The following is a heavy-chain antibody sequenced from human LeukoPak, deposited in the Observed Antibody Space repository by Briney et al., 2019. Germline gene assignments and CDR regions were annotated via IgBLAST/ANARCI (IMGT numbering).Heavy chain of an antibody. CDR3: ARGRRGWFDP. CDR1: GFTDSSNE. J-gene: IGHJ5*02. D-gene: IGHD1-14*01. Sequence: PGGSLRLSCAASGFTDSSNEMSWVRQAPGKGLEWVSSISSSSSYIYYADSVKGRFTISRDNAKNSLYLQMNSLRAEDTAVYYCARGRRGWFDPWGQGTLVTVSS. V-gene: IGHV3-21*01. CDR2: ISSSSSYI.